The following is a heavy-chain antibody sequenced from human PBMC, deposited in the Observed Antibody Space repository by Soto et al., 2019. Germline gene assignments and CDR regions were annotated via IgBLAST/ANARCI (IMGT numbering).Heavy chain of an antibody. D-gene: IGHD6-13*01. CDR3: AKDRSIAAAGTLWFDP. Sequence: RRLSCAASGFTFSSYGMHWVRQAPGKGLEWVAVISYDGSNKYYADSVKGRFTISRDNSKNTLYLQMNSLRAEDTAVYYCAKDRSIAAAGTLWFDPWGQGTLVTVSS. V-gene: IGHV3-30*18. J-gene: IGHJ5*02. CDR2: ISYDGSNK. CDR1: GFTFSSYG.